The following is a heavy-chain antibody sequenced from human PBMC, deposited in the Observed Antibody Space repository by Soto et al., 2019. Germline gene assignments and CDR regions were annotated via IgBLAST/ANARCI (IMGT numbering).Heavy chain of an antibody. Sequence: SLRLSCAASGFTFSSYGMHWVRQAPGKGLEWVAVVSYEGSNKYYADSVKGRFTISRDNSKNTLYLQMSSLRAEDTAVYYCARRKYDFWSGFPSSPVYHYYYGMDVWGQGTTVTVSS. CDR1: GFTFSSYG. D-gene: IGHD3-3*01. J-gene: IGHJ6*02. CDR2: VSYEGSNK. V-gene: IGHV3-30*03. CDR3: ARRKYDFWSGFPSSPVYHYYYGMDV.